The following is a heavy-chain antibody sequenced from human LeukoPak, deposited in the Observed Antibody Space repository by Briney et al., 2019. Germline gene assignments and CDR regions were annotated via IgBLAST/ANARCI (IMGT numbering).Heavy chain of an antibody. J-gene: IGHJ4*02. CDR3: VTGEDSGRPQAIDY. D-gene: IGHD3-10*01. CDR1: GFTFNTYA. Sequence: GGSLRLSCVASGFTFNTYAMNWVSQAPGKGLGWVTYISSSSSTIYYADSVRGRFAISRDNAKKSLYLQMNSLRDEDTAVYYCVTGEDSGRPQAIDYWGQGALVTVSS. V-gene: IGHV3-48*02. CDR2: ISSSSSTI.